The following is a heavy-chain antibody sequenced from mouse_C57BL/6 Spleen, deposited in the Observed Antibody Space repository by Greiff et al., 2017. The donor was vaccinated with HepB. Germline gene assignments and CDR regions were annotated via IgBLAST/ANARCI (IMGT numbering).Heavy chain of an antibody. CDR1: GYTFTGYW. J-gene: IGHJ3*01. CDR3: ARGGYGTRFAY. V-gene: IGHV1-9*01. CDR2: IVPGSGST. Sequence: VQLQQSGAELMKPGASVKLSCKATGYTFTGYWIEWVKQRPGHGLEWIGEIVPGSGSTKYNEKFKGKATVTADTSSKTAYMQLSSLTTEDSAIYYCARGGYGTRFAYWGPRTLVTVAA. D-gene: IGHD2-1*01.